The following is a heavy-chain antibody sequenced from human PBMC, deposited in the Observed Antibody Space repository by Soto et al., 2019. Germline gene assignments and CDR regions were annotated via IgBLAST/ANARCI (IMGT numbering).Heavy chain of an antibody. V-gene: IGHV4-59*01. CDR3: ARTLYSYGPRFDY. Sequence: QVQLQESGPGLVKPSETLSLTCTVSGGSISSYYLSCIRQPPGKGLEWIGYIYYSGSTNYNPSLKSRVTISVDTSKNQFSLKLSSVTAADTAVYYCARTLYSYGPRFDYWGQGTLVTVSS. D-gene: IGHD5-18*01. CDR2: IYYSGST. CDR1: GGSISSYY. J-gene: IGHJ4*02.